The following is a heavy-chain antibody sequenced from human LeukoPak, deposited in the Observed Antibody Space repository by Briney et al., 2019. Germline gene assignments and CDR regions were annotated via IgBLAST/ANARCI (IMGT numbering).Heavy chain of an antibody. D-gene: IGHD2-2*01. CDR3: AKDLDTSPGFDY. J-gene: IGHJ4*02. V-gene: IGHV3-30*18. Sequence: GGSLRLSCAASGFTFSTYAIIWVRQAPGKGLEWVAVISYDGSNKYYTDSVKGRFTISRDNSKNTLYLQMNSLRAEDTAVYYCAKDLDTSPGFDYWGQGTLVTVSS. CDR1: GFTFSTYA. CDR2: ISYDGSNK.